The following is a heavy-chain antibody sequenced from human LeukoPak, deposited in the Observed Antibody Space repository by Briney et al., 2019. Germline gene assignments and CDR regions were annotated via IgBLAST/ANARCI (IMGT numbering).Heavy chain of an antibody. Sequence: GASVKVSCKASGYTFTAYYMHWVRQAPGQGPEWMGVISPSGGSTTYAQKFQGRVTLTRDMSTSTDYLELSSLRSEDTAVYYCARGVGVTDYWGQGTLVTVSS. CDR2: ISPSGGST. J-gene: IGHJ4*02. D-gene: IGHD1-26*01. CDR3: ARGVGVTDY. V-gene: IGHV1-46*01. CDR1: GYTFTAYY.